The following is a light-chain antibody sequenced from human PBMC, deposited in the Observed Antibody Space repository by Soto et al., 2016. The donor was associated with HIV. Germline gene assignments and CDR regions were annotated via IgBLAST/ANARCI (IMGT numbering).Light chain of an antibody. CDR3: LQHNSYPKLT. V-gene: IGKV1-5*03. J-gene: IGKJ4*01. Sequence: DIQMTQSPSTLSASVGDRVTITCRASQTVNTWLAWYQQKPGKAPKLLIYKASTLETGVPSRFSGSGSGTEFTLTISSLQPEDFATYYCLQHNSYPKLTFGGGTKVEIK. CDR1: QTVNTW. CDR2: KAS.